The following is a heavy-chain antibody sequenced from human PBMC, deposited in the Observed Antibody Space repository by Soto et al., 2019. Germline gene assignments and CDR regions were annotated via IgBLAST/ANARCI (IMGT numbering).Heavy chain of an antibody. D-gene: IGHD6-19*01. CDR2: IYYSGST. V-gene: IGHV4-39*01. Sequence: QLQLQESGPGLVKPSETLSLTCTVSGGSISSSSYYWGWIRQPPGKGLEWIGSIYYSGSTYYNPSLTSRVTISVDTSKNQFSLKLSSVTAADTAVYYCARTGGSGWYVGNYFDYWGQGTLVTVSS. CDR3: ARTGGSGWYVGNYFDY. J-gene: IGHJ4*02. CDR1: GGSISSSSYY.